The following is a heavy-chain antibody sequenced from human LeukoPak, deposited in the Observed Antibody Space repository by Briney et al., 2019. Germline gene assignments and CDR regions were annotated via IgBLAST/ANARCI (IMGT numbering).Heavy chain of an antibody. J-gene: IGHJ4*02. CDR2: ISYDATNK. Sequence: GGSLRLSCAASGFTFSSYGMHWVRQAPGKGLEWVAIISYDATNKYYTDSVKGRFTISRDNSKNTLYLQMNSLRAEDTAVYYCARDQDVAAAGTWGSIDYWGQGTLVTVSS. D-gene: IGHD6-13*01. V-gene: IGHV3-30*03. CDR1: GFTFSSYG. CDR3: ARDQDVAAAGTWGSIDY.